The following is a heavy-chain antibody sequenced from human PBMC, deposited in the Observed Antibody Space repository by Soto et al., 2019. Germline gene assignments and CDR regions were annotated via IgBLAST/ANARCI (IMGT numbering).Heavy chain of an antibody. Sequence: QVQLVESGGGVVQPGRSLRLSCAASGFTFSSYGMHWVRQAPGKGLEWGAVISYDGSNKYYADSVKGRFTISRDNSKNTLYLQMNSVRAEDTAVYYCAKAPAYCSSTSCYANPYYFDYWGQGTLVTVSS. J-gene: IGHJ4*02. CDR2: ISYDGSNK. V-gene: IGHV3-30*18. D-gene: IGHD2-2*01. CDR1: GFTFSSYG. CDR3: AKAPAYCSSTSCYANPYYFDY.